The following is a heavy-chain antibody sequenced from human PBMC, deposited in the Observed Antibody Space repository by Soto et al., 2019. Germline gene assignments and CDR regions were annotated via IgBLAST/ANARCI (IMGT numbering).Heavy chain of an antibody. CDR2: ISYDGTNK. J-gene: IGHJ3*02. V-gene: IGHV3-30*18. CDR3: AKGLGWRVLGDAFDI. CDR1: GITFSSYG. Sequence: QVQLVESGGGVVQPGRSLRLSCAASGITFSSYGMHWVRQAPGKGLEWVAVISYDGTNKYYGDSVKGRFSISGDNSKNTLYLQMNSLRAEDTAAYYCAKGLGWRVLGDAFDIWGQGTMVTVSS. D-gene: IGHD3-16*01.